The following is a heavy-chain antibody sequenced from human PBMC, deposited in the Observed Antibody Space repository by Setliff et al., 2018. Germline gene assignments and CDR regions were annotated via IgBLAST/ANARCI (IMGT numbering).Heavy chain of an antibody. CDR2: IYTNGAT. J-gene: IGHJ6*02. Sequence: SETLSVTCSVSGASLSSGSYYWSWIRQSAGKGPEWIGHIYTNGATNYSPSLKSRVSISADTSKNVLYLRPTSVTAADTAVYYCAKEYVVISFVRNTHQHYGMDVWGQGTTVTVSS. D-gene: IGHD2-21*01. V-gene: IGHV4-61*09. CDR1: GASLSSGSYY. CDR3: AKEYVVISFVRNTHQHYGMDV.